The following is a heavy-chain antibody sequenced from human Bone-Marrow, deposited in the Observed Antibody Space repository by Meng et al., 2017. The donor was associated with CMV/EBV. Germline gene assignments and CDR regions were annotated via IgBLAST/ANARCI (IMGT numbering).Heavy chain of an antibody. CDR2: ISSSGSTI. V-gene: IGHV3-11*04. CDR3: AKGAGTRYDFWSGYYTGIESYYYYGMDV. CDR1: GFTFSDYY. J-gene: IGHJ6*02. D-gene: IGHD3-3*01. Sequence: GESLKISCAASGFTFSDYYMSWIRQAPGKGLEWVSYISSSGSTIYYADSVKGRFTISRDNAKNSLYLQMNSLRAEDTAVYYCAKGAGTRYDFWSGYYTGIESYYYYGMDVWGQGTTVTVSS.